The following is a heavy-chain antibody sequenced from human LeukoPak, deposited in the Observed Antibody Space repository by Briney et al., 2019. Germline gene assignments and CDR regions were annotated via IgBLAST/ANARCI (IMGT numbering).Heavy chain of an antibody. D-gene: IGHD1-7*01. CDR2: ISSNGGST. J-gene: IGHJ4*02. CDR3: AREGNWNYRYFDY. Sequence: GGSLRLSCAASGFTFSSYAMHWVRQAPGKGLEYVSAISSNGGSTYYANSVKGRFTISRDNSKNTLYLRMGSLRAEDMAVYYCAREGNWNYRYFDYWGQGTLVTVSS. CDR1: GFTFSSYA. V-gene: IGHV3-64*01.